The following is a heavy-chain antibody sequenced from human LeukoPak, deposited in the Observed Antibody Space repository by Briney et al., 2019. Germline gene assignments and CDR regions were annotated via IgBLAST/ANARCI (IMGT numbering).Heavy chain of an antibody. CDR3: ARSKAGLRFDY. J-gene: IGHJ4*01. Sequence: SETLSLTCTVSGASFSSYYWSWLRQPPGKGLEWIGYIYYSGSSNHNPSLKSRVTISVDTSRNQFSLRLSSVTAADTAVYYCARSKAGLRFDYWGHGTLVTVSS. CDR1: GASFSSYY. V-gene: IGHV4-59*01. D-gene: IGHD4-17*01. CDR2: IYYSGSS.